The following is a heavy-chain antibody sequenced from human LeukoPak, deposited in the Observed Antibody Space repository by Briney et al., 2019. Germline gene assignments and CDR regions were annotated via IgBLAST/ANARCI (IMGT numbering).Heavy chain of an antibody. Sequence: ASVKASCKTSGYTFTGYYMHWVRQAPGQGLEWMGWINPNSGGTNYAQKFQGWVTMTRDTSISTAYMELSRLRSDDTAVYYCARGGTRGGFDYWGQRTLVTVSS. J-gene: IGHJ4*02. CDR3: ARGGTRGGFDY. CDR2: INPNSGGT. V-gene: IGHV1-2*04. D-gene: IGHD1-26*01. CDR1: GYTFTGYY.